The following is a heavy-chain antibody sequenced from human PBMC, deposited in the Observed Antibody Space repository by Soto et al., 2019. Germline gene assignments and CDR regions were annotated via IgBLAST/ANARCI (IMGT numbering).Heavy chain of an antibody. V-gene: IGHV1-2*02. D-gene: IGHD1-26*01. CDR3: GRGRSGQIVVFY. CDR1: GYTFTGHY. J-gene: IGHJ4*02. CDR2: IGPESGAT. Sequence: ASVKVSCKASGYTFTGHYIHWVRQAPEQGPEWMGEIGPESGATRYAQRFQGRVTMTRDMSITTVYMELNNLSPNDTAVYYCGRGRSGQIVVFYWGQGTPVTVSS.